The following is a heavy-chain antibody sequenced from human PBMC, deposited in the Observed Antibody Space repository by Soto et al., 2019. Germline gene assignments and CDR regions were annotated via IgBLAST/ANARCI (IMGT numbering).Heavy chain of an antibody. CDR3: ARDGAWLGLSDYYYGMDV. CDR1: GFTFSSYA. CDR2: ISYDGSNK. V-gene: IGHV3-30-3*01. D-gene: IGHD6-19*01. J-gene: IGHJ6*02. Sequence: QVQLVESGGGVVQPGRSLRLSCAASGFTFSSYAMHWVRQAPGKGLEWVAVISYDGSNKYYADSVKGRFTISRDNSKNTLYLQMNSRRAEDTAVYYCARDGAWLGLSDYYYGMDVWGQGTTVTVSS.